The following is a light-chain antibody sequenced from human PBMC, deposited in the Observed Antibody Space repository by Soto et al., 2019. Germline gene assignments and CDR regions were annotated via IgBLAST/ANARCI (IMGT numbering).Light chain of an antibody. CDR2: GAS. CDR1: QSVSSSY. J-gene: IGKJ1*01. V-gene: IGKV3-20*01. CDR3: QQYGSSLWT. Sequence: ESVLTQAPGTLSLSPGERATHSCRASQSVSSSYLAWYQQKPGQAPRLLIYGASSRATGIPDRFSGSGSGTDFTLTISRLEPEDFAVYYCQQYGSSLWTFGPGTKV.